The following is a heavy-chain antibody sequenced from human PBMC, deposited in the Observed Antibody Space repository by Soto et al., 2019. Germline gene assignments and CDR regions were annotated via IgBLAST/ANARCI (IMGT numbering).Heavy chain of an antibody. CDR2: IIPILGIA. D-gene: IGHD6-6*01. CDR3: AREGLGVAARPPYYYYGMDV. CDR1: GGTFSSYT. J-gene: IGHJ6*02. Sequence: ASVKVSCKASGGTFSSYTISWVRPDPGQGLEWMGRIIPILGIANYAQKFQGRVTITADKSTSTAYMELSSLRSEDTAVYYCAREGLGVAARPPYYYYGMDVWGQGTTVTISS. V-gene: IGHV1-69*04.